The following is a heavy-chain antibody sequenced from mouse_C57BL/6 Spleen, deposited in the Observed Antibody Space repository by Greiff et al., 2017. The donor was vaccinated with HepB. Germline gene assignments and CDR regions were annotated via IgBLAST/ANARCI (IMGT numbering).Heavy chain of an antibody. Sequence: EVQLQESGGGLVKPGGSLKLSCAASGFTFSDYGMHWVRQAPEKGLEWVAYISSGSSTIYYADTVKGRFTISRDNAKNTLFLQMTSLRSEDTAMYYCARTPDYYGGTGTTVTVSS. J-gene: IGHJ1*03. CDR1: GFTFSDYG. CDR2: ISSGSSTI. D-gene: IGHD1-1*01. CDR3: ARTPDYY. V-gene: IGHV5-17*01.